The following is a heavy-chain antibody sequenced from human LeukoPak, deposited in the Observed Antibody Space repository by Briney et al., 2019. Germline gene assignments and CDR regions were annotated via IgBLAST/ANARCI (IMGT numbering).Heavy chain of an antibody. V-gene: IGHV3-48*02. CDR2: ISSSSSTI. CDR1: GFTFSSYS. CDR3: AREYGSSWYSRPPYYFDY. J-gene: IGHJ4*02. D-gene: IGHD6-13*01. Sequence: PGGSLRLSCAASGFTFSSYSMNWVRQAPGKGLEWVSYISSSSSTICYADSVKGRFTISRDNAKNSLYLQMNSLRDEDTAVYYCAREYGSSWYSRPPYYFDYWGQGTLVTVSS.